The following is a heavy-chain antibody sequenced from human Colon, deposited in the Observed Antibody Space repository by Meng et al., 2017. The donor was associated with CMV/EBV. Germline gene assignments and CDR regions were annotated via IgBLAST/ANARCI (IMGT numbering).Heavy chain of an antibody. Sequence: LQLADAGPGQVKPSETLSLTCTVSGDSINSFYYWAWLRQPPGRGLEWIGSVHYSGNTYYSPSLKSRITVSIDKSKNQFSLRLTSVTAADTALYYCARDSGSSLRYFDYWGQGTLVTVSS. CDR1: GDSINSFYY. D-gene: IGHD1-26*01. J-gene: IGHJ4*02. CDR2: VHYSGNT. CDR3: ARDSGSSLRYFDY. V-gene: IGHV4-39*02.